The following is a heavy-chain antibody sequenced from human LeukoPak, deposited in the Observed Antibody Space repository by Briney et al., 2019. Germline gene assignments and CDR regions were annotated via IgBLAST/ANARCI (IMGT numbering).Heavy chain of an antibody. V-gene: IGHV3-11*04. CDR3: ARDPYSGSYGNYYYYFMDV. D-gene: IGHD1-26*01. J-gene: IGHJ6*03. CDR1: GFTFSDYY. CDR2: ISSSGSSI. Sequence: GGSLRLSCAASGFTFSDYYMNWIRQAPGKGLEWVSYISSSGSSIDYADSVKGRFIISRDNAKNSLYLQMNSLRAEDTAVYYCARDPYSGSYGNYYYYFMDVWGKGTTVTISS.